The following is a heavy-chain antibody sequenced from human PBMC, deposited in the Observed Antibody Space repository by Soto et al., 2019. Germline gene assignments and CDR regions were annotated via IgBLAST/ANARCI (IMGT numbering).Heavy chain of an antibody. CDR1: GGSISSGDNY. D-gene: IGHD3-10*01. CDR3: ARRNYGSGSYYY. V-gene: IGHV4-30-4*01. CDR2: IYHNGNT. Sequence: QVQLQESGPGLVKPSQTLSLTCTVSGGSISSGDNYWSWIRQPPGKGLEWIGYIYHNGNTYYNPSLKSRVPMSVDTSKNQFSLRLSSVTAADTAVYYCARRNYGSGSYYYWGQGTLVTVSS. J-gene: IGHJ4*02.